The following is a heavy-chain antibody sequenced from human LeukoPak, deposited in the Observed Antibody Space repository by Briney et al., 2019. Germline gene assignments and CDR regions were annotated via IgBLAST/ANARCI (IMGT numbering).Heavy chain of an antibody. V-gene: IGHV1-2*02. D-gene: IGHD3-22*01. CDR1: GYTFTGYY. CDR2: INPNNGGT. CDR3: ARDLEYYYDSSGYYYSD. J-gene: IGHJ4*02. Sequence: ASVKVSCKASGYTFTGYYTHWVRQAPGQGLEWMGWINPNNGGTNYAQKFQGRVTMTRDTSISTAYMELSRLRSDDTAVYYCARDLEYYYDSSGYYYSDWGQGTLVTVSS.